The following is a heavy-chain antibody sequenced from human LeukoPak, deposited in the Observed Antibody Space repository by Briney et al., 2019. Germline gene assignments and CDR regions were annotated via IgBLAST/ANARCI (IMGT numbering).Heavy chain of an antibody. V-gene: IGHV4-39*07. CDR2: IYYSGST. J-gene: IGHJ6*03. Sequence: SETLSLTCTVSGGSISSSSYYWGWIRQPPGKGLEWIGSIYYSGSTNYNPSLKSRVTISVDTSKNQFSLKLSSVTAADTAVYYCARDTYCSSTSCPMDVWGKGTTVTVSS. CDR1: GGSISSSSYY. D-gene: IGHD2-2*01. CDR3: ARDTYCSSTSCPMDV.